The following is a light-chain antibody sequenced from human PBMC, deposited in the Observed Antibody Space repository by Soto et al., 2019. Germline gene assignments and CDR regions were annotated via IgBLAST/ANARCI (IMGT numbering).Light chain of an antibody. V-gene: IGKV1-5*03. Sequence: DIPMTRSPSTVSGYVGNRVTIPCRASQTISSWLAWYQQKPGKAPKLLIYKASTLKSGVPSRFSGSGSGTEFTLTISSLQPDDFATYYCQHYNSYSEAFGQGRKVDI. J-gene: IGKJ1*01. CDR1: QTISSW. CDR3: QHYNSYSEA. CDR2: KAS.